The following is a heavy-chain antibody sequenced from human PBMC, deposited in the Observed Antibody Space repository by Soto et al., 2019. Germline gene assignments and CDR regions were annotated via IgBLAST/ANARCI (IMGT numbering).Heavy chain of an antibody. CDR2: INAGNGNT. Sequence: QVQLVQSGAEEKKPGASVKVSCKASGYTFTNYAMHWVRQAPGQRLEWMGWINAGNGNTKYSQKFPGRVTITRDTSASTAYVELSSLRSEDTAVYYCARGFPLRFDPWGQGTMVTVSS. CDR3: ARGFPLRFDP. J-gene: IGHJ5*02. D-gene: IGHD3-16*02. CDR1: GYTFTNYA. V-gene: IGHV1-3*05.